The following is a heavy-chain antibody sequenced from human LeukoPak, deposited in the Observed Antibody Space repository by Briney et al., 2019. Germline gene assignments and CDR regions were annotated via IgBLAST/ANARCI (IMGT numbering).Heavy chain of an antibody. V-gene: IGHV3-73*01. Sequence: GGSLRLSCAASGFTFSGSAMHWVRQASGKGLEWVGRIRSKTNSYATSYAASVKGRFALSRDDSKNTAYLQMNSLRAEDTAVYYCASGGYYFDYWGQGTLVTVSS. CDR3: ASGGYYFDY. J-gene: IGHJ4*02. CDR2: IRSKTNSYAT. CDR1: GFTFSGSA. D-gene: IGHD3-16*01.